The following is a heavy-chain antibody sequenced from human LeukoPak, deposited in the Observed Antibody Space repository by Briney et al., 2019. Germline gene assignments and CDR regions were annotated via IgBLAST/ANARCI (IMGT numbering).Heavy chain of an antibody. J-gene: IGHJ4*02. V-gene: IGHV3-21*01. CDR3: ARIAVAGTGKGIY. CDR1: GVTFSSYS. Sequence: GGSLRLSCAASGVTFSSYSRNWVRQAPGKGLEWVSSISSSSSYICYADSVKGRFTISRDNAKNSLYLQMNSLRAEDTAVYYCARIAVAGTGKGIYWGEGTLVTVSS. D-gene: IGHD6-19*01. CDR2: ISSSSSYI.